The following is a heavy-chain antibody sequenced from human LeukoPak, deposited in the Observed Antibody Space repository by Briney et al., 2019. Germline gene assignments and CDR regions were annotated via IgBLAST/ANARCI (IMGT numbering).Heavy chain of an antibody. D-gene: IGHD3-9*01. Sequence: PGGSLRLSCAASGFTFSAYSMNWVRQAPGKGLECVSYINSGTSTIYYADSVKGRFTISRDNAKNSLYLQMNSLRAEDTAVYYCARYDILTRDAFDIWGQGTMVTVSS. V-gene: IGHV3-48*01. CDR3: ARYDILTRDAFDI. CDR2: INSGTSTI. CDR1: GFTFSAYS. J-gene: IGHJ3*02.